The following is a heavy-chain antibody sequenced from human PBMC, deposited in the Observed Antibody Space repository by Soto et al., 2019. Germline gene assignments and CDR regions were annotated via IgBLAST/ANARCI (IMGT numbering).Heavy chain of an antibody. V-gene: IGHV3-23*01. CDR1: GFTFSSYA. J-gene: IGHJ4*02. D-gene: IGHD3-22*01. CDR2: ISSTGGST. Sequence: GGSLRLSCAASGFTFSSYAMSWVRQAPGKGLAWVSGISSTGGSTYYADSVKGRFTISKDISKNSLSLQLDSLRVEDTAVYFCVKDDGGYPSTAPHWGQGTLVTVSS. CDR3: VKDDGGYPSTAPH.